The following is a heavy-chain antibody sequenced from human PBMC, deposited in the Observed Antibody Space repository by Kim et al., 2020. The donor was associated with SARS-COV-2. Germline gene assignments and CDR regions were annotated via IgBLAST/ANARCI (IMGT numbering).Heavy chain of an antibody. CDR2: IITIFGTA. CDR3: ARDRGYCSGGSCYDYYYGMDV. Sequence: SVKVSCKASGGTFSSYAISWVRQAPGQGLEWMGGIITIFGTANYAQKFQGRVTITADESTSTAYMELSSLRSEDTAVYYCARDRGYCSGGSCYDYYYGMDVWGQGTTVTVSS. J-gene: IGHJ6*02. CDR1: GGTFSSYA. V-gene: IGHV1-69*13. D-gene: IGHD2-15*01.